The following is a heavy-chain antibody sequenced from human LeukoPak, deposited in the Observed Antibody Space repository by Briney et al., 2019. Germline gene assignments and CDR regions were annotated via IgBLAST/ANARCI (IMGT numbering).Heavy chain of an antibody. Sequence: GESLMISCKGSGYIFTSYWISWVRQMPGKGLEWMGRIDPSDSYTNYSPSFQGHVTISADKSISTAYLQWSSLKASDTAMYYCARHAGNIVVVPAAINGMDVWGQGTTVTVSS. CDR3: ARHAGNIVVVPAAINGMDV. D-gene: IGHD2-2*01. CDR1: GYIFTSYW. J-gene: IGHJ6*02. V-gene: IGHV5-10-1*01. CDR2: IDPSDSYT.